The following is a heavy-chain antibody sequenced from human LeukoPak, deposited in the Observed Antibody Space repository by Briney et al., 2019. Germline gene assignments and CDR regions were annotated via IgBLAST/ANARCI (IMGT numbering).Heavy chain of an antibody. D-gene: IGHD6-13*01. J-gene: IGHJ4*02. CDR2: MNPDSGNT. Sequence: ASVKVSYKASGHTFTSYDINWVRQATGQGLEWMGWMNPDSGNTGYAQKFQGRVTMTRNPSISTAYMELSSLTSEDTAVYYCARRIAAAGVGIVYWGQGTLVTVSS. CDR3: ARRIAAAGVGIVY. CDR1: GHTFTSYD. V-gene: IGHV1-8*01.